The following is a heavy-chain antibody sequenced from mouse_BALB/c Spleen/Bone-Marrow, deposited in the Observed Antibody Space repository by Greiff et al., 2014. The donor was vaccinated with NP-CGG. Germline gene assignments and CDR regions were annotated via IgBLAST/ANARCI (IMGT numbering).Heavy chain of an antibody. Sequence: EVKLVESGGDLVKPGGSLKLSCAASGFTFSSYGMSWVRQTPDKRLEWVATISSGGSYTYYPDSVKGRFTISRDNAKNTLYLQMSSLKSEDTAMYYCARQTYYDYDGYFDYRGQGTTLTVSS. D-gene: IGHD2-4*01. J-gene: IGHJ2*01. V-gene: IGHV5-6*01. CDR1: GFTFSSYG. CDR2: ISSGGSYT. CDR3: ARQTYYDYDGYFDY.